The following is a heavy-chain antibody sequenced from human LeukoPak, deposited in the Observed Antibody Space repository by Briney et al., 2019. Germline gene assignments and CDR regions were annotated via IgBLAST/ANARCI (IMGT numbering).Heavy chain of an antibody. V-gene: IGHV4-59*12. CDR1: GGSISSYY. CDR3: ARRYSSSWYHWFDP. Sequence: SETLSLTCTVSGGSISSYYWSWIRQPPGKGPEWIGYIYYSGSTNYNPSLKSRVTISVDTSKNQFSLKLSSVTAADTAVYYCARRYSSSWYHWFDPWGQGTLVTVSS. CDR2: IYYSGST. J-gene: IGHJ5*02. D-gene: IGHD6-13*01.